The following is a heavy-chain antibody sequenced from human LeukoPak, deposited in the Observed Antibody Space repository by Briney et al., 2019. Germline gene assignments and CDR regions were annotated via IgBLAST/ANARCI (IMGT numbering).Heavy chain of an antibody. Sequence: SVKVSCKASGGTFSSYAISWVRQAPEQGLEWMGRIIPIFGTANYAQKFQGRVTITTDESTRTAYMELSSLRSEDTAVYYCASRGIAAAGPLFDYWGQGTLVTVSS. CDR1: GGTFSSYA. V-gene: IGHV1-69*05. D-gene: IGHD6-13*01. J-gene: IGHJ4*02. CDR3: ASRGIAAAGPLFDY. CDR2: IIPIFGTA.